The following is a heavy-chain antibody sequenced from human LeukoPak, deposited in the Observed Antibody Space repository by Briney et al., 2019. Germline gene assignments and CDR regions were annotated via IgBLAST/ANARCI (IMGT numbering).Heavy chain of an antibody. CDR2: TYYRSKWYN. V-gene: IGHV6-1*01. CDR1: GDSVSSNSAA. Sequence: SQILSLTCAISGDSVSSNSAAWNWIRQSPSRGLEWLGRTYYRSKWYNDYAVSVKSRITINPDTSKNQFSLQLNSVTPEDTAVYCCARDSSSWQRPHDSFDYWGQGTLVTVSS. CDR3: ARDSSSWQRPHDSFDY. J-gene: IGHJ4*02. D-gene: IGHD6-13*01.